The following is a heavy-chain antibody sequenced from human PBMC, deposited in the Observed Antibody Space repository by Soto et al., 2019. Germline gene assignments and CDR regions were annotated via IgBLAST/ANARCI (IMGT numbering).Heavy chain of an antibody. Sequence: SETLSLTCTVAGGSLSSGGYYWSWIRQHPEKGLEWSGYTYYTGNTYYNASLKSRVTISVDTSNNQFSLKLSSVTAADTGVYYCARVGISTSDAFDIWGQGTSVTVSS. CDR3: ARVGISTSDAFDI. CDR2: TYYTGNT. D-gene: IGHD3-3*02. J-gene: IGHJ3*02. V-gene: IGHV4-31*03. CDR1: GGSLSSGGYY.